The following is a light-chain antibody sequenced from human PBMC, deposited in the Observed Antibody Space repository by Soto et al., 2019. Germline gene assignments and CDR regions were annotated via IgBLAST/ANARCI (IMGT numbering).Light chain of an antibody. J-gene: IGKJ2*01. CDR3: QQSYSTLYT. V-gene: IGKV1-39*01. CDR1: QSISSW. CDR2: AAS. Sequence: DIKMNLSPATLSVSVGARVPITCRASQSISSWLAWYQQKPGKAPKLLIYAASSLQSGVPSRFSGSGSGTDFTLTISSLQPEDFATYYCQQSYSTLYTFGQGTKVDI.